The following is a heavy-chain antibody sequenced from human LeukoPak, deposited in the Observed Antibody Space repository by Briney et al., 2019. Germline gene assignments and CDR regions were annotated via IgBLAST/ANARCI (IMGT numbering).Heavy chain of an antibody. V-gene: IGHV4-4*07. CDR3: ARDLIVPDAMTGSGSYSPDY. J-gene: IGHJ4*02. CDR2: IYSSGST. D-gene: IGHD3-10*01. CDR1: GGSISSYY. Sequence: SETLSLTCTVSGGSISSYYWSWIRQPAGKGLEWIGRIYSSGSTNYNPSLKSRVTMSVDTSKNQFSLKLSSVTAADTAVYYCARDLIVPDAMTGSGSYSPDYWGQGTLATVSS.